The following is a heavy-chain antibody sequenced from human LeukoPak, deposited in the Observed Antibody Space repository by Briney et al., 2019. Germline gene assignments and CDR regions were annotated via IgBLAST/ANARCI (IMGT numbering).Heavy chain of an antibody. Sequence: PSETLSLTCTVSGGSISSGSYYWSWIRQPAGKGLEWIGRIYTSGSTNYNPSLKSRVTMSVDTSKNQFSLKLSSVTAADTAVYYCARDRHYYGSGSYRPFDYWGQGTLVTVSS. D-gene: IGHD3-10*01. CDR2: IYTSGST. CDR1: GGSISSGSYY. CDR3: ARDRHYYGSGSYRPFDY. V-gene: IGHV4-61*02. J-gene: IGHJ4*02.